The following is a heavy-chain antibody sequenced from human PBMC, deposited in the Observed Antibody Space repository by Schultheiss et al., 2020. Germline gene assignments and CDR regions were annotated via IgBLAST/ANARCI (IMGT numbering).Heavy chain of an antibody. CDR1: GGSFSGYY. CDR2: INHSGST. D-gene: IGHD6-13*01. CDR3: ARSGYSSSWYSS. J-gene: IGHJ4*02. V-gene: IGHV4-34*01. Sequence: SQTLSLTCAVYGGSFSGYYWSWIRQPPGKGLEWIGEINHSGSTNYNPSLKSRVTISVDTSKNQFSLEFRFVTAADTANYYCARSGYSSSWYSSWGPGILVTVSS.